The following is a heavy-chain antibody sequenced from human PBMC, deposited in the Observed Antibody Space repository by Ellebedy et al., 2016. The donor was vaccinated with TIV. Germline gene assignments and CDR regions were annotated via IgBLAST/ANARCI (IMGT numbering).Heavy chain of an antibody. D-gene: IGHD2-2*01. V-gene: IGHV4-59*12. CDR1: GGSISSYY. Sequence: SETLSLXCTVSGGSISSYYWSWIRQPPGKGLEWIGYIYYSGSTYYNPSLKSRVTISVDTSKNQFSLKLSSVTAADTAVYYCARGRWGVPAANKNWFNPWGQGTLVTVSS. CDR2: IYYSGST. CDR3: ARGRWGVPAANKNWFNP. J-gene: IGHJ5*02.